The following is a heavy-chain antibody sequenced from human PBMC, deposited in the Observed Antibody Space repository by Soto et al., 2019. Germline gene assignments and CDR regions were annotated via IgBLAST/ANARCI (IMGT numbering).Heavy chain of an antibody. J-gene: IGHJ4*02. CDR2: ISRYGDFT. CDR1: GFRFDDYV. CDR3: AKDRYLDHDSRGYLFDN. D-gene: IGHD3-22*01. Sequence: EVELATSGGGVAQPGRSLRLTCAGSGFRFDDYVMYWVRQAPGKGLEWVSAISRYGDFTYYADSVEGRFTISRDNSKNTLYLQMNSLRAEDTAVYYCAKDRYLDHDSRGYLFDNWGQGTLVTVSS. V-gene: IGHV3-23*04.